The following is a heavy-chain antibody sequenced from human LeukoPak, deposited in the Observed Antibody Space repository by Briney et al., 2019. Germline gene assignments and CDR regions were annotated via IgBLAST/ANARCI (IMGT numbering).Heavy chain of an antibody. D-gene: IGHD7-27*01. V-gene: IGHV4-39*01. J-gene: IGHJ4*02. CDR1: GGSISSSSSY. CDR2: IYYSGST. CDR3: ARFGLRWGFDY. Sequence: SETLSLTCTVSGGSISSSSSYWGWIRQPPGKGLEWIGSIYYSGSTYYNPSLKSRVTISVDTSKNQFSLKLSSVTAADTAVYYCARFGLRWGFDYWGQGTLVTVSS.